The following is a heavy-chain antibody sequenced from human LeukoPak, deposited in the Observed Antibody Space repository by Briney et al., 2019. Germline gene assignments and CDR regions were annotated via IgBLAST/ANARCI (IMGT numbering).Heavy chain of an antibody. Sequence: GGSLRLSCAASGFTFSDYFMSWIRQAPGKGLEWVSYISNSGSTIYYAGSVKGRFTNSRDNAKNSLYLQMNSLRAEDTAVYYCARDVSSSATFDYWGQGTLVTVSS. V-gene: IGHV3-11*01. CDR1: GFTFSDYF. CDR3: ARDVSSSATFDY. J-gene: IGHJ4*02. CDR2: ISNSGSTI. D-gene: IGHD6-6*01.